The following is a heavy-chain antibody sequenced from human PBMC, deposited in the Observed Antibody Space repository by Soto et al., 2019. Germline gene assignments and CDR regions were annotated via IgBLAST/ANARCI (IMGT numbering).Heavy chain of an antibody. Sequence: QVQLQESGPGLVKPSETLSLTCTVSGDSLTNYYCSWFRQPPGKGLEWIGYIMYGGYSAYNLSLKRRVTMSMDTSKTQFSLMLESVTATDTAVYYCARHGFGPLHGLVDVWGQGTTVIVSS. V-gene: IGHV4-59*08. CDR3: ARHGFGPLHGLVDV. CDR2: IMYGGYS. J-gene: IGHJ6*02. D-gene: IGHD3-10*01. CDR1: GDSLTNYY.